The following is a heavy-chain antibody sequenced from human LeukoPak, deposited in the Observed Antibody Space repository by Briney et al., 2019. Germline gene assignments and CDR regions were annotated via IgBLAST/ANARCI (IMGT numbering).Heavy chain of an antibody. D-gene: IGHD3-22*01. CDR3: AKSYYDSSGYYYVLDY. V-gene: IGHV1-8*01. CDR2: MNPNSGNT. CDR1: GYTFTSYD. Sequence: ASVKVSCKASGYTFTSYDINWVRQATGQGLEWIGWMNPNSGNTGYAQKFQGRVTMTRDTSISTAYMELSRLRSDDTAVYYCAKSYYDSSGYYYVLDYWGQGTLVTVSS. J-gene: IGHJ4*02.